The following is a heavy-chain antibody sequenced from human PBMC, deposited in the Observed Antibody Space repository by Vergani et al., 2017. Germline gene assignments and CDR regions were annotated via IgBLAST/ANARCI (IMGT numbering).Heavy chain of an antibody. D-gene: IGHD1-26*01. CDR3: AKDRPRDWETPLFLFDY. CDR2: ISASGGST. V-gene: IGHV3-23*01. Sequence: EVQLLESGGGLVQPGESLRLSCTVSGFTFTSYGISWVRQAPGKGLEWVSGISASGGSTYYTDSVKGRFIIPRDISKNTLYLQMSSLRADDTAVYYCAKDRPRDWETPLFLFDYWGQGTLVAVSS. J-gene: IGHJ4*02. CDR1: GFTFTSYG.